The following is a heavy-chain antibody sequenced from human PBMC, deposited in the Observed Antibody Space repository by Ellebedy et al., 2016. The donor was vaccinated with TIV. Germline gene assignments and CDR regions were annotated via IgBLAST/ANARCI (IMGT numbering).Heavy chain of an antibody. CDR1: GDTFTNFD. V-gene: IGHV1-8*02. Sequence: ASVKVSXXASGDTFTNFDINWVRQAAGQGLEWMGWMNPHGNTGYAQKFLGRVTLSRDTSISTAHMELSSLRSEDTAVYYCARYISGSGFHHWGQGTLVTVSS. CDR3: ARYISGSGFHH. CDR2: MNPHGNT. D-gene: IGHD5-18*01. J-gene: IGHJ4*02.